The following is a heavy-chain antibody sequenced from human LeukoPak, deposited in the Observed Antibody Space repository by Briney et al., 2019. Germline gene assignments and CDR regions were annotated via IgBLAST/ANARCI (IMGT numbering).Heavy chain of an antibody. CDR2: IGPSSSSI. D-gene: IGHD2-2*02. CDR3: VRIPNTAPFPNRFDP. Sequence: PGGSLRLSCATSGFIFSTYTMNWVRQAPGKGLEWVSSIGPSSSSIYYADSVRGRFTISRDDARNSLYLQMNSLRAEDTAVYYCVRIPNTAPFPNRFDPWGQGTLVTVSS. CDR1: GFIFSTYT. J-gene: IGHJ5*02. V-gene: IGHV3-21*01.